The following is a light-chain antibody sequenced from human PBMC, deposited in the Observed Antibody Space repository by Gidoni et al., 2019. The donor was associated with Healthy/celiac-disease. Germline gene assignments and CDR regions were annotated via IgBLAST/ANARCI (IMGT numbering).Light chain of an antibody. V-gene: IGKV1-39*01. CDR3: QQSYSTWT. CDR2: AES. J-gene: IGKJ1*01. Sequence: DIQLTQSPSSLSASVRDRVTITCRASQSIISYLNWYRQKPGKAPKLLIYAESSLQSGVPSRVSGSGSGTDFTLTIRRLQPEDFATYYCQQSYSTWTFGEGTKVEIK. CDR1: QSIISY.